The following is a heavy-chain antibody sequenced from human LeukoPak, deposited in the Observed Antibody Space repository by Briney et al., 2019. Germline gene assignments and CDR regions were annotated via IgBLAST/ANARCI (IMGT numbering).Heavy chain of an antibody. Sequence: GASVKVSCKASGGTVSSYAISWVRQAPGQGLEWMGGIIPIFGTANYAQKFQGRVTITADKSTSTAYMELSSLRSEDTAVYYCARVDTAMGTNIDYWGQGTLVTVSS. CDR2: IIPIFGTA. V-gene: IGHV1-69*06. CDR1: GGTVSSYA. J-gene: IGHJ4*02. D-gene: IGHD5-18*01. CDR3: ARVDTAMGTNIDY.